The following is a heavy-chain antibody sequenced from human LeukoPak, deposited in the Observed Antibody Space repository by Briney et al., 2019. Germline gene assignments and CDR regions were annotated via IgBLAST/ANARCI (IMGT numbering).Heavy chain of an antibody. Sequence: SETLSLTCTVSGGSISSYYWSWIRQPPGKGLEWIGEINHSGSTNYNPSLKSRVTISVDTSKNQFSLKLSSVTAADTAVYYCALGRATLSSPFDYWGQGTLVTVSS. CDR3: ALGRATLSSPFDY. J-gene: IGHJ4*02. V-gene: IGHV4-34*01. D-gene: IGHD2/OR15-2a*01. CDR1: GGSISSYY. CDR2: INHSGST.